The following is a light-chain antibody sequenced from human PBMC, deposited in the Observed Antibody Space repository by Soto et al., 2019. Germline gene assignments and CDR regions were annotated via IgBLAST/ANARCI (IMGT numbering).Light chain of an antibody. CDR1: SGHSSYA. V-gene: IGLV4-69*01. J-gene: IGLJ3*02. CDR3: QTWGNGIRV. CDR2: LNSDGSH. Sequence: QPVLTQSPSASASLGASVKLTCTLSSGHSSYAIAWHQQQPEKGPRYLMKLNSDGSHSKGDGIPDRCSGSSSGAERYLTISSLQSEDEADYYCQTWGNGIRVFGGGTKLTFL.